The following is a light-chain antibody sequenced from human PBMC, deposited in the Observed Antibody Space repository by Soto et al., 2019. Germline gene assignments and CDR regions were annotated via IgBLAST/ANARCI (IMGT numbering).Light chain of an antibody. J-gene: IGLJ2*01. CDR3: CSYACSSTV. Sequence: QSALTQPASVSGSPGQSITISCTGTSSDVGSYNLVSWYQQHPGKAPKLMIYEGSKRPSGVSNRFSGSKSGNTASLTISGLQAEDEADYYCCSYACSSTVFGGGPKVTVL. CDR2: EGS. V-gene: IGLV2-23*01. CDR1: SSDVGSYNL.